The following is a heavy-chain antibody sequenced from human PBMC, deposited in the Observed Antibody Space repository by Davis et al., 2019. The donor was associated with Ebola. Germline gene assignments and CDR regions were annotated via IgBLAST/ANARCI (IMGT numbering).Heavy chain of an antibody. CDR3: TTPTIAVAVSYYYYYGMDV. D-gene: IGHD6-19*01. CDR1: GFTFSNAW. V-gene: IGHV3-15*01. Sequence: PGGSLRLSCAATGFTFSNAWMSWVRQAPGKGLEWVGRIKSKSDGGTTDYAAPVKGRFTISRDDSKNTLYLQMNSLKTEDTAVYYCTTPTIAVAVSYYYYYGMDVWGKGTTVTVSS. J-gene: IGHJ6*04. CDR2: IKSKSDGGTT.